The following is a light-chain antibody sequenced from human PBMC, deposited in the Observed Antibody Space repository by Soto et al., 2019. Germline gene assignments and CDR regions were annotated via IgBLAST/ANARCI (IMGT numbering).Light chain of an antibody. CDR2: GAS. V-gene: IGKV3-15*01. Sequence: IVLTQSPCTLSLYPGERATLSCRASQSVSSNLAWYQQKPGQAPRLLIYGASTRATGIPARFSGSGSGTEFTLTISSLQSEDFAVYYCQQYNNWPPGTFGQGTKV. CDR3: QQYNNWPPGT. J-gene: IGKJ1*01. CDR1: QSVSSN.